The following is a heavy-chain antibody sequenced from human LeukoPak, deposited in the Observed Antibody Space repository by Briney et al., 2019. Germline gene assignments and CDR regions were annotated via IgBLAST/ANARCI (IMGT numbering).Heavy chain of an antibody. CDR3: ARPRPDYYYGMDV. J-gene: IGHJ6*02. CDR2: IYYSGTT. Sequence: PSETLSLTCTVSGGSINSYYWIWIRQPPGEGLEWIGYIYYSGTTNYNPSLKSRVTISVDTSKNQFSLKLSSVTAADTAVYYCARPRPDYYYGMDVWGQGTTVTVSS. V-gene: IGHV4-59*08. CDR1: GGSINSYY.